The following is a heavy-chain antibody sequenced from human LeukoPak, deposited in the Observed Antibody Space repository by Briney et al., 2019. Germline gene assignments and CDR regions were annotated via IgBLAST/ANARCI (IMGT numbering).Heavy chain of an antibody. CDR3: VGAAGNYYFDY. CDR1: GGSISSSSYY. V-gene: IGHV4-39*01. J-gene: IGHJ4*02. D-gene: IGHD6-13*01. Sequence: SETLSLTCTVSGGSISSSSYYWGWIRQPPGKGLEWIGSIYYSGSTYYNPSLKSRVTISVDTSKNQFSLKLSSVTAADTAVYYCVGAAGNYYFDYWGQGTLVAVSS. CDR2: IYYSGST.